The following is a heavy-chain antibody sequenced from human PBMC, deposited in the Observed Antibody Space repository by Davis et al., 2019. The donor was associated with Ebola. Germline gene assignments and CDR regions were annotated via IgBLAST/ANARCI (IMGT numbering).Heavy chain of an antibody. D-gene: IGHD2-2*02. CDR2: IKQDGSEK. J-gene: IGHJ4*02. Sequence: GESLKISCAASGFTFSSYWMSWVRQAPGKGLEWVANIKQDGSEKYYVDSVKGRFTISRDNAKNSLYLQMNSLRAEDTAVYYCAKVDCSSTSCYRLVEYYFDYWGQGTLVTVSS. CDR1: GFTFSSYW. V-gene: IGHV3-7*03. CDR3: AKVDCSSTSCYRLVEYYFDY.